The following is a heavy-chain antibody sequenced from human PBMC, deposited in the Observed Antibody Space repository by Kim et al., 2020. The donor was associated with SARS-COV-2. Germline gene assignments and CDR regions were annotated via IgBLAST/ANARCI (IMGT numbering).Heavy chain of an antibody. V-gene: IGHV3-15*01. CDR3: TTDGNYYEDVGS. D-gene: IGHD3-22*01. J-gene: IGHJ3*01. Sequence: DYAAPVKGRFTISRDDSKNTLYLQMNSLKTEDTAVYYCTTDGNYYEDVGSWSQGTMVTVSS.